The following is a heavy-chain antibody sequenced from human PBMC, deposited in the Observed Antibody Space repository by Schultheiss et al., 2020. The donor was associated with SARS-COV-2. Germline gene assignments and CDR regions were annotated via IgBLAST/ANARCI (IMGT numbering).Heavy chain of an antibody. V-gene: IGHV3-30*03. CDR1: GFTFSSYG. CDR3: ARDPPDDILTGYYYYYYYGMDV. Sequence: GESLKISCAASGFTFSSYGMHWVRQAPGKGLEWVAVISYDGSNKYYADSVKGRFTISRDNSKNTLYLQMNSLRAEDTAVYYCARDPPDDILTGYYYYYYYGMDVWGQGTTVTVSS. CDR2: ISYDGSNK. J-gene: IGHJ6*02. D-gene: IGHD3-9*01.